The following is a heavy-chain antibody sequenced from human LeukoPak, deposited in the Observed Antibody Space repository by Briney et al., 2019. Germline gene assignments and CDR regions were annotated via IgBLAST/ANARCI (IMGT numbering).Heavy chain of an antibody. CDR2: ISWDVDST. J-gene: IGHJ4*02. D-gene: IGHD3-22*01. V-gene: IGHV3-43D*03. CDR3: ATAPYDRIGIFDS. Sequence: PGGSLRLSCAASGFTFDDYAMHWVRQAPGKGLDCVSLISWDVDSTYYSDSVKGRFNISRDNNKHSLYLQMNSLRTEDPASYYCATAPYDRIGIFDSWGQGTLVTVSS. CDR1: GFTFDDYA.